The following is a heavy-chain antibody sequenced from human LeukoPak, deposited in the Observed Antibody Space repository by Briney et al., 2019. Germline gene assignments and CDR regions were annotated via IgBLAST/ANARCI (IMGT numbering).Heavy chain of an antibody. Sequence: PGGSLRLSCAASGFSFSTYAMYWVRQAPGKGLEWVSAISGSGGSTYYADSVKGRFTISRDNAKNSLYLQMNSLRAEDTAVYYCARDFTYRGIDYWGQGTLVTVSS. J-gene: IGHJ4*02. V-gene: IGHV3-23*01. D-gene: IGHD1-26*01. CDR3: ARDFTYRGIDY. CDR1: GFSFSTYA. CDR2: ISGSGGST.